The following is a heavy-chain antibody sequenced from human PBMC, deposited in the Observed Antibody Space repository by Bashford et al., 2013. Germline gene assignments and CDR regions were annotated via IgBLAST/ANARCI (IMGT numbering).Heavy chain of an antibody. J-gene: IGHJ4*02. CDR2: IYPGDSDT. D-gene: IGHD2-8*01. Sequence: WVRQMPGKGLEWMGIIYPGDSDTRYSPSSQGQVTISADKSISTAYLQWSSLKASDTAVYYCARARGLMLYPIDQWGQGALVTVSS. CDR3: ARARGLMLYPIDQ. V-gene: IGHV5-51*01.